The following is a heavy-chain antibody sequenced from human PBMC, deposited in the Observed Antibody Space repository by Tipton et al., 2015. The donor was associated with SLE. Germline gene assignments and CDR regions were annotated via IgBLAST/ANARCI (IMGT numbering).Heavy chain of an antibody. CDR1: NGSTNYYH. J-gene: IGHJ6*03. CDR2: IYSSGTT. D-gene: IGHD2-2*01. Sequence: TLSLTCTVSNGSTNYYHWSWIRQPPGKGLEWIGWIYSSGTTSHNPSLKSRVTLSVDTSKNQFSLQLTSVTTADTAVYYCARDGYCSSSNCRTSGYMDVWGKGTTVNVSS. V-gene: IGHV4-4*07. CDR3: ARDGYCSSSNCRTSGYMDV.